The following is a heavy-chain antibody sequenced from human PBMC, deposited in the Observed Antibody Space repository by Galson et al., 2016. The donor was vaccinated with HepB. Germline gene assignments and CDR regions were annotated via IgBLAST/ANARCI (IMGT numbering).Heavy chain of an antibody. CDR2: IITANGLT. CDR1: GYTFTSGS. CDR3: AKESVGGIVAYDI. D-gene: IGHD1-26*01. J-gene: IGHJ3*02. Sequence: SVKVSCKASGYTFTSGSLTWVRQAPGQGLEWMGWIITANGLTDHSQRLQGRVTMTTDTSTSTAYMELRSLRSDDTAVYYCAKESVGGIVAYDIWGQGTKVTVSS. V-gene: IGHV1-18*01.